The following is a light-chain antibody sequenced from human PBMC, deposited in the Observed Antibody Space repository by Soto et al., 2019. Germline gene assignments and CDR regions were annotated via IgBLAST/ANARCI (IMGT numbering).Light chain of an antibody. J-gene: IGKJ3*01. CDR1: QSVSSN. V-gene: IGKV3-15*01. CDR2: GAS. Sequence: EIVMTQSPATLSVSPGERATLSCRASQSVSSNLAWYQQKPGQAPRLLIYGASTRATGIPARFSGSGSGTEFTLTISSLQSEDFAVYYCQQYNNWPRVTFGPGTKVDNK. CDR3: QQYNNWPRVT.